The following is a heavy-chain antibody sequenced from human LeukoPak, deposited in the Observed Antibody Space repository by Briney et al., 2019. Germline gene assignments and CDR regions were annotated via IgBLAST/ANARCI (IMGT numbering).Heavy chain of an antibody. CDR2: IYWDDDK. Sequence: KVSAPTLVKPTQTLTLTCTFSGFSLSTREVGVAWIRQLPGKALEWLALIYWDDDKLYSPSLESRLTITKDTSKNQVVLTMTNMDPVDTATYYCAHRPLSSSLNYWGQGTLVTVSS. D-gene: IGHD6-6*01. CDR1: GFSLSTREVG. J-gene: IGHJ4*02. CDR3: AHRPLSSSLNY. V-gene: IGHV2-5*02.